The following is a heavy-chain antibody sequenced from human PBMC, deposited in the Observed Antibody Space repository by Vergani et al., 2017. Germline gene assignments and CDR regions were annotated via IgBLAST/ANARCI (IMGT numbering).Heavy chain of an antibody. CDR3: ARGDIVVVVAAASNYYYYYMDV. D-gene: IGHD2-15*01. V-gene: IGHV1-2*02. Sequence: QVQLVQSGAEVKKPGASVKVSCKASGYTFTGYYMHWVRQAPGQGLEWMGWINPNSGGTNYAQKFQGRVTMTRDPSISTAYMELSRLRSDDTAVYYCARGDIVVVVAAASNYYYYYMDVWGKGTTVTVSS. CDR1: GYTFTGYY. J-gene: IGHJ6*03. CDR2: INPNSGGT.